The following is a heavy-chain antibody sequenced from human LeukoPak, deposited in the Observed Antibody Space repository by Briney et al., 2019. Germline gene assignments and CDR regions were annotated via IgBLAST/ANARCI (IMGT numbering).Heavy chain of an antibody. V-gene: IGHV1-24*01. CDR2: FDPEDGET. CDR1: GYTLTELP. Sequence: ASVKVSCKVSGYTLTELPMHWVRQAPGKGLEWMGGFDPEDGETIYAQKFQGRVTITADKSTSTAYMKLSSLRSEDTAVYYCARGGIAVAGVGYHFDYWGQGTLVTVSS. D-gene: IGHD6-19*01. J-gene: IGHJ4*02. CDR3: ARGGIAVAGVGYHFDY.